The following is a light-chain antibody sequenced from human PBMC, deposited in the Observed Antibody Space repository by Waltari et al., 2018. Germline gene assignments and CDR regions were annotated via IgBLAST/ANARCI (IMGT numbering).Light chain of an antibody. Sequence: EIVLTQSPGTLSLSQGERATLSCRASQSVTRYLAWYQQKPGLAPRLLIYDTSNRATGIPARFIGRGSGTDFSLTITSLESEDFAVYYCQQRADWPLTFGGGTKVEIK. CDR1: QSVTRY. V-gene: IGKV3-11*01. CDR2: DTS. CDR3: QQRADWPLT. J-gene: IGKJ4*01.